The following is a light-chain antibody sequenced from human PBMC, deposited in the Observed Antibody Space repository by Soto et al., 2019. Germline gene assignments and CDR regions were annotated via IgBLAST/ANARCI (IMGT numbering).Light chain of an antibody. V-gene: IGKV3-11*01. CDR3: HQRDNWPIT. J-gene: IGKJ5*01. CDR1: QSVSTY. Sequence: EIVLTQSPDTLSLSPGERATLSCRASQSVSTYLAWYQQKPGQPPRLLIYDTSSRATGIPGRFSGSGSGTDFTLTISSLEPEDFALYYCHQRDNWPITFGQGTRLDIK. CDR2: DTS.